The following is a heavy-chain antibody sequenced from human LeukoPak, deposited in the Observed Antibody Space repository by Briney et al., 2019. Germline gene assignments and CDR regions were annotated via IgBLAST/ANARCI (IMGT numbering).Heavy chain of an antibody. Sequence: GGSLRLSCTASEFIFSGYWRNWVRQAPGKGLEWVGNINQDGSEKQYVDSVRGRFTIYRDNAKNSLYLQMTSLRVEDKAVYYCARDGFVGAADYWGQGTLVTVSS. CDR2: INQDGSEK. CDR3: ARDGFVGAADY. D-gene: IGHD6-13*01. V-gene: IGHV3-7*01. CDR1: EFIFSGYW. J-gene: IGHJ4*02.